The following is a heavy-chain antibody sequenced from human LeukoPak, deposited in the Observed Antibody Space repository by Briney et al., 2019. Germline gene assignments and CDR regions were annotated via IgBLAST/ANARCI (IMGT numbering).Heavy chain of an antibody. D-gene: IGHD3-10*01. CDR3: ARLRLGELTIDY. Sequence: LETLSLTCTVSGGSISSYYWSWIRQPPGKGLEWIGYIYYSGSTNYNPSLKSRVTISVDTSKNQFSLKLSSVTAADTAVYYCARLRLGELTIDYWGQGTLVTVSS. V-gene: IGHV4-59*08. J-gene: IGHJ4*02. CDR1: GGSISSYY. CDR2: IYYSGST.